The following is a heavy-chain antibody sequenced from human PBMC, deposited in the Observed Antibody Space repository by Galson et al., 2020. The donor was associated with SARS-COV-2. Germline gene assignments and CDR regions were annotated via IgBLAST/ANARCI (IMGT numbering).Heavy chain of an antibody. J-gene: IGHJ5*02. CDR1: GFSLSTGGVG. V-gene: IGHV2-5*01. CDR3: AHRPGRTYRCVVP. Sequence: SGPTLVKPTQTLTLTCTFSGFSLSTGGVGVAWIRQPPGRALEWLGIIYWNDDKRYSPSLKSRLTIAKATSKNQVDLTMTNMDPGDTATFCGAHRPGRTYRCVVPWGQGTLVTVSS. D-gene: IGHD2-2*02. CDR2: IYWNDDK.